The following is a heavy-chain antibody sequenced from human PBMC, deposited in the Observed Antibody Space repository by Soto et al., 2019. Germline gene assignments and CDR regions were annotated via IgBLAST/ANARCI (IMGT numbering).Heavy chain of an antibody. CDR2: MNPNSGNT. CDR3: ARAIHAYCISTSCYYYYGMDV. J-gene: IGHJ6*02. Sequence: QVQLVQSGAEVKKPGASVKVSCKASGYTFTSYDINWVRQATGQGLEWMGWMNPNSGNTGYAQKFQGRVTMTRNTSISTAYMELSSLRSEDTAVYYCARAIHAYCISTSCYYYYGMDVWGQGTTVTVSS. V-gene: IGHV1-8*01. D-gene: IGHD2-2*01. CDR1: GYTFTSYD.